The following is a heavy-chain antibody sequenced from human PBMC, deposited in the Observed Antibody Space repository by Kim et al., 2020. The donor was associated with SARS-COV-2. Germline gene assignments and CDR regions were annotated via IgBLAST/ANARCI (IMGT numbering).Heavy chain of an antibody. CDR2: INANTGNP. CDR1: GYTFISNA. Sequence: ASVKVSCKASGYTFISNAINWVRQAPGQGLEWMGWINANTGNPTYAQGFTGRFVFSLDTSVSTAYLQISRLKAEDTAVYYCAREGLDYGSGNYWEGGWFDTWGQGTLVTVSS. D-gene: IGHD3-10*01. V-gene: IGHV7-4-1*02. CDR3: AREGLDYGSGNYWEGGWFDT. J-gene: IGHJ5*02.